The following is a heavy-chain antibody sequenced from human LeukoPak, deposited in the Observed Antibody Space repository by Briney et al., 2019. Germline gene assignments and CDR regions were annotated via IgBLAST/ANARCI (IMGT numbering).Heavy chain of an antibody. Sequence: PSETLSLTCTVSGGSITTYYWSWIRQPAGKGLEWIRHISTSGSANYNPSLRSRVTMSIDTSTNQFSLKLNSVTAADTAVYYCAREATIVGAIMIWGQGALVIVSS. V-gene: IGHV4-4*07. CDR3: AREATIVGAIMI. CDR2: ISTSGSA. CDR1: GGSITTYY. D-gene: IGHD1-26*01. J-gene: IGHJ4*02.